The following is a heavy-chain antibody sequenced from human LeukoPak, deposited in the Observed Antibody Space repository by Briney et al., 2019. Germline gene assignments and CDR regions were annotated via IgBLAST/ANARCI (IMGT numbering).Heavy chain of an antibody. D-gene: IGHD6-6*01. CDR3: ARGRWWFAGRPPHYMDV. V-gene: IGHV4-61*02. CDR2: IYTSGST. J-gene: IGHJ6*03. Sequence: SQTLSLTCTVSGGSISSGSYYWSWIRQPAGKGLEWIGRIYTSGSTNYNPSLKSRVTISIDTSKNQFSLKLSSVTAADTAVYYCARGRWWFAGRPPHYMDVWGKGTTVTVSS. CDR1: GGSISSGSYY.